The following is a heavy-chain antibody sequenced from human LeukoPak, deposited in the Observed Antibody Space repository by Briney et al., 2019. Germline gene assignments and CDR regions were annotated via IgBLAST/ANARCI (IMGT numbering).Heavy chain of an antibody. J-gene: IGHJ5*02. Sequence: SETLSLTCTVSGGSISSGGYYWSWIRQHPGKGLEWIGYIYYSGSTYYNPSLKSRVTISVDTSKNQFSLKLSSVTAADTAVYYCASGVIGYCSSTSCPKGTWVNWFDPWGQGTLVTVSS. CDR1: GGSISSGGYY. D-gene: IGHD2-2*01. CDR3: ASGVIGYCSSTSCPKGTWVNWFDP. CDR2: IYYSGST. V-gene: IGHV4-31*03.